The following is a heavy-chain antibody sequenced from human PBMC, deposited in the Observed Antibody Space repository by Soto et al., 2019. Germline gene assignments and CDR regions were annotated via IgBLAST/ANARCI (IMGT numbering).Heavy chain of an antibody. Sequence: EVQLLESGGGLVQPGGSLRLSCAASGFTFSSYAMSWVRQAPGKGLEWVSAISGSGGSTYYADSVKGRFTISRDNSKITLYLQMNSLRAEDTAVYYCAKALAYCSSTSCAYYFDYWGQGTLVTVSS. D-gene: IGHD2-2*01. CDR1: GFTFSSYA. CDR3: AKALAYCSSTSCAYYFDY. J-gene: IGHJ4*02. CDR2: ISGSGGST. V-gene: IGHV3-23*01.